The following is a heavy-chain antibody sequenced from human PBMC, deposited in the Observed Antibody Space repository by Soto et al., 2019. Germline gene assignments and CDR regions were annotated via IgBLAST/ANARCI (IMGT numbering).Heavy chain of an antibody. V-gene: IGHV4-31*03. J-gene: IGHJ4*02. CDR2: IYYSGST. Sequence: TSETLSLTCTVSGGSISSGGYYWSWIRQHPGKGLEWIGYIYYSGSTYYNPSLKSRVTISVDTSKNQFSLKLSSVTAADTAVYYCARTGGSLRVFDYWGQGTLVTVSS. D-gene: IGHD1-26*01. CDR3: ARTGGSLRVFDY. CDR1: GGSISSGGYY.